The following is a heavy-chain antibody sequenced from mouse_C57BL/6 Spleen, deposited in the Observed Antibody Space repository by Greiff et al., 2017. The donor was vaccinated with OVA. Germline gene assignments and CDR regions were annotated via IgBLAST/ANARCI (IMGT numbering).Heavy chain of an antibody. D-gene: IGHD1-1*01. J-gene: IGHJ1*03. CDR3: ARGDSSYKYFDV. CDR1: GYTFTSYW. CDR2: IDPSDSYT. Sequence: QVQLQQPGAELVMPGASVKLSCKASGYTFTSYWMHWVKQRPGQGLEWIGEIDPSDSYTNYNQKFKGKSTLTVDKSSSTAYMQLSSLTSEDSAVYYCARGDSSYKYFDVWGTGTTVTVSS. V-gene: IGHV1-69*01.